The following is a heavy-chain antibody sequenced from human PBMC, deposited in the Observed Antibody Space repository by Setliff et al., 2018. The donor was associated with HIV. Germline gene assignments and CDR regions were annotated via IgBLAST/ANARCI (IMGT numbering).Heavy chain of an antibody. V-gene: IGHV1-2*02. CDR3: ATGIPSDLDY. Sequence: ASVKVSCKTSGYRFIGHYLHWVRLAPGQGPEWVGWINPETGDPNYAQKFRGRVLMTRDTSITTAFLHVAKLTSDDTAIYYCATGIPSDLDYWGQGTMVTVSS. D-gene: IGHD2-21*01. CDR2: INPETGDP. CDR1: GYRFIGHY. J-gene: IGHJ4*01.